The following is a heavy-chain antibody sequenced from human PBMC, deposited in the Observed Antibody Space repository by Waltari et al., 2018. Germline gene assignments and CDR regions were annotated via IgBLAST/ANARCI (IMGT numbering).Heavy chain of an antibody. V-gene: IGHV3-30*04. J-gene: IGHJ4*02. CDR3: ARELILTGFARGLLY. Sequence: QVQLVESGGGVVQPGRSLRLSCAASGFSFRSYAMHWVRQAPGQGREWLAIISSDGSNDYYAESVKGRFSISRDNSNNTLYLQMNNLTVEDMAVYYCARELILTGFARGLLYWGQGTLVTVSS. D-gene: IGHD3-9*01. CDR2: ISSDGSND. CDR1: GFSFRSYA.